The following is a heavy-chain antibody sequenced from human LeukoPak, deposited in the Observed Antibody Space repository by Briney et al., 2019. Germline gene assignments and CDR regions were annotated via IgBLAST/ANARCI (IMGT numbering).Heavy chain of an antibody. CDR3: AVMTTGLFYYYGMDV. V-gene: IGHV1-8*01. CDR2: MNPNSGNT. J-gene: IGHJ6*02. Sequence: GASVTVSCMASGYTFTSYDINWVRQATGQGLEWMGWMNPNSGNTGYAQKFQGRVTMTRNTAISTAYMELSSLRSEDTAVYYCAVMTTGLFYYYGMDVWGQGTTVTVSS. D-gene: IGHD4-11*01. CDR1: GYTFTSYD.